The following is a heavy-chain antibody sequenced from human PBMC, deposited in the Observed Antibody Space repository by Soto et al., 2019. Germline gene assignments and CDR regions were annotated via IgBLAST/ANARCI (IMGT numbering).Heavy chain of an antibody. V-gene: IGHV3-74*01. CDR1: GFTFSSYW. D-gene: IGHD3-3*01. CDR3: AREEIDSREYYDFWSGPLPNYSYGMDV. J-gene: IGHJ6*02. Sequence: PGGSLRLSCAASGFTFSSYWMHWVRQAPGKGLVWVSRINSDGSSTSYADSVKGRFTISRGNAKNTLYLQMNSLRAEDTAVYYCAREEIDSREYYDFWSGPLPNYSYGMDVWGQGTTVTVSS. CDR2: INSDGSST.